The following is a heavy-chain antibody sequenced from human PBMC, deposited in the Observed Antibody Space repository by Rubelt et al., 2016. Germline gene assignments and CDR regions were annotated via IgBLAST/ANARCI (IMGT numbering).Heavy chain of an antibody. CDR2: IYYSGST. CDR1: GGSISSYY. Sequence: GGSISSYYWSWIRQPAGKGLEWIGYIYYSGSTNYNPSLKSRVTISVDTSKNQFSLKLSSVTAADTSVYYCAREFNFHHFDYWGQGTLVTVSS. D-gene: IGHD2/OR15-2a*01. J-gene: IGHJ4*02. CDR3: AREFNFHHFDY. V-gene: IGHV4-59*12.